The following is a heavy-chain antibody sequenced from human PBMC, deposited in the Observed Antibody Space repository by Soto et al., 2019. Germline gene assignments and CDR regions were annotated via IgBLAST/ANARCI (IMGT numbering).Heavy chain of an antibody. CDR3: ARHPFADHSLWDTDP. D-gene: IGHD1-26*01. J-gene: IGHJ5*02. CDR1: GVNVSRCTYY. CDR2: IYYSGST. Sequence: SETLSLTCNITGVNVSRCTYYWSWIRQPPGKGLEWIGYIYYSGSTNYNPSLKSRVTISVDTSKNQFSLKLSSVTAADTAIYYCARHPFADHSLWDTDPWGPGTLLTVSS. V-gene: IGHV4-61*01.